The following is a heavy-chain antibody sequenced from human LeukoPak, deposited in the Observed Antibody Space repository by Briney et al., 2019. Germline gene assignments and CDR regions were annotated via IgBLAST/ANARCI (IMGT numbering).Heavy chain of an antibody. Sequence: GGSLRLSCAASGFTVSSNYMSWVRQAPGKGLEWVSVIYSGGSTYYADSVKGRFTISRDNSKNTLYLQMNSLRAEDTAVYYCARAPPNDFWSGYYYYFDYWGQGTLVTVSS. V-gene: IGHV3-66*01. D-gene: IGHD3-3*01. CDR2: IYSGGST. J-gene: IGHJ4*02. CDR1: GFTVSSNY. CDR3: ARAPPNDFWSGYYYYFDY.